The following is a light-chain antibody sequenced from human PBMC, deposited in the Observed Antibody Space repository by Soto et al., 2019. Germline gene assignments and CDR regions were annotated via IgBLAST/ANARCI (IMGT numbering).Light chain of an antibody. CDR1: QGINSW. CDR3: QQGNGFPWT. Sequence: DIQMTQSPSSISASVGDRVNTTCRASQGINSWLAWYQQKPGKAPNLLIYAASSLQSGVPSRFSGSGSGTDFTLTINRLQPEDSATYYCQQGNGFPWTFGQGTKVEIK. CDR2: AAS. J-gene: IGKJ1*01. V-gene: IGKV1-12*02.